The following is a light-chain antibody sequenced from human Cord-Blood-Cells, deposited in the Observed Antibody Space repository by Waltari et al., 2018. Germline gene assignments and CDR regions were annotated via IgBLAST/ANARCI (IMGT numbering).Light chain of an antibody. CDR2: AAS. V-gene: IGKV1-39*01. CDR1: QSISNY. J-gene: IGKJ2*01. Sequence: DIQMTQSPSSLSVSVGDRVTITCRASQSISNYLNWYQQKPGKAPKLLIYAASSLQSGVPSRFSGSGSGTDFTLTISSLQPEDFATYYCQQSYSTPYTFGQGTKLEIK. CDR3: QQSYSTPYT.